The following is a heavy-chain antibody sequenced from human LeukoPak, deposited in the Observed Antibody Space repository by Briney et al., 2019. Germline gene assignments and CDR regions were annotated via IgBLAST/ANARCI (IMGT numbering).Heavy chain of an antibody. V-gene: IGHV4-34*01. D-gene: IGHD3-10*01. CDR1: GFTFSSYE. CDR3: ARVGDLFRAHRVRGLSPDFYYMDV. CDR2: VNYRGST. J-gene: IGHJ6*03. Sequence: KAGGSLRLSCGASGFTFSSYEMNWIRQPPGKGLEWIGEVNYRGSTYYNPSLTSRVIISVDTSKKQFSLKLSSVTAADTGVYYCARVGDLFRAHRVRGLSPDFYYMDVWGKGTTVTVSS.